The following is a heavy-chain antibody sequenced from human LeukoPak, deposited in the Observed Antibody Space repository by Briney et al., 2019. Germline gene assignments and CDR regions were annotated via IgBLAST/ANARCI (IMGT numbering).Heavy chain of an antibody. V-gene: IGHV1-69*13. J-gene: IGHJ4*02. CDR2: IIPIFGTA. CDR3: ARDGPWPSTTILQKGGYFDY. Sequence: SVKVSCKASGGTFSSYAISWVRQAPGQGLEWMGGIIPIFGTANYAQKFQGRVTITADESTSTAYMELSSLRSEDTAVYYCARDGPWPSTTILQKGGYFDYWGQGMLVTVSS. CDR1: GGTFSSYA. D-gene: IGHD1-26*01.